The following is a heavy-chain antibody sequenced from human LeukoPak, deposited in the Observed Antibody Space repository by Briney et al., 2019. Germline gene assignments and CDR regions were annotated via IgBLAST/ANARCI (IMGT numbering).Heavy chain of an antibody. J-gene: IGHJ6*02. D-gene: IGHD6-19*01. V-gene: IGHV1-2*02. Sequence: ASVKVSCKASGYTFTGYYMHWVRQAPGQGLEWVGWINPNSGGTNYAQKFQGRVTMTRDTSISTAYMELSRLRSDDTAVYYCAYTQGAVAGTIGMDVWGQGTTVTVSS. CDR2: INPNSGGT. CDR3: AYTQGAVAGTIGMDV. CDR1: GYTFTGYY.